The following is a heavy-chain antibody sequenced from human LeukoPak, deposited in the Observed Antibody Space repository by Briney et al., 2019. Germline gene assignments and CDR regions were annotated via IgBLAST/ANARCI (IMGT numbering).Heavy chain of an antibody. Sequence: SETLSLTCTVSGGSISSSSYYWGWIRQPPGKGLEWIGNIYYSGSTYYNPSLKSRVTISVDTSKNQFSLQLNSVTPEDTAVYYCARGDQAYDIWGQGTMVTVSS. V-gene: IGHV4-39*01. CDR1: GGSISSSSYY. CDR2: IYYSGST. J-gene: IGHJ3*02. CDR3: ARGDQAYDI. D-gene: IGHD3-10*01.